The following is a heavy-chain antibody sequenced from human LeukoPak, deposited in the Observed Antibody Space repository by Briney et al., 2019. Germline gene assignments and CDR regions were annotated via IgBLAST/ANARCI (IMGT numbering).Heavy chain of an antibody. CDR1: GGSMSSYY. D-gene: IGHD3-9*01. CDR2: INHSGST. CDR3: ARERVLYYDILTGYRNDAFDI. Sequence: SETLSLTCTVSGGSMSSYYWSWIRQPPGKGLEGIGEINHSGSTNYNPSLKSRVTISVDTSKNQFSLKLSSVTAADTAVYYCARERVLYYDILTGYRNDAFDIWGQGTMVTVSS. V-gene: IGHV4-34*01. J-gene: IGHJ3*02.